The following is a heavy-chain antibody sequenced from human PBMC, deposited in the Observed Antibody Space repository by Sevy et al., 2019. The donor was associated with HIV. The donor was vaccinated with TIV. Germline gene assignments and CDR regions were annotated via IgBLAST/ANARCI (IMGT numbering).Heavy chain of an antibody. Sequence: GGSLRLSCAASRFTFSSYWMSWVRQAPGKGLEWVANIRQDGSEKYYVDSVKGRFTISRDNAKSSLYLQMNSLRAEDTAVYYCTSGVTDFDYWGHGTLVTVSS. CDR1: RFTFSSYW. CDR3: TSGVTDFDY. J-gene: IGHJ4*01. CDR2: IRQDGSEK. D-gene: IGHD2-21*02. V-gene: IGHV3-7*01.